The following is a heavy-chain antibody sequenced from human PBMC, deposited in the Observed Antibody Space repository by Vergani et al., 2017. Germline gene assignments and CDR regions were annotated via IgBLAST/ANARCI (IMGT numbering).Heavy chain of an antibody. CDR1: GFDFSSYI. D-gene: IGHD2-2*01. V-gene: IGHV3-48*01. Sequence: QLVESGGGWVQPGGSLRLSCVVSGFDFSSYIMNWVRQAPGKGLEWVSFVSTGTKSQSYAESVKGRFTISRDSAKNSLYLQMDSLRAEDTAVYYCARAYCSSTSCHPYYYGMDVWGQ. CDR2: VSTGTKSQ. CDR3: ARAYCSSTSCHPYYYGMDV. J-gene: IGHJ6*02.